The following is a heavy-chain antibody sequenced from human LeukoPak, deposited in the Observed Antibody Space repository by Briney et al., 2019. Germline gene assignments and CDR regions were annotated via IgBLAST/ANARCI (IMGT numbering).Heavy chain of an antibody. Sequence: SETLSLTCTLSGGSISIYYWSGIRHPPEEGREWMGYIYYSGSTNYNRSLKSRVIISVDTSKNQFSLKLSSVTAADTAVYYCARGRGYRYGYPSVFDYWGQGTLVTVSS. CDR2: IYYSGST. CDR3: ARGRGYRYGYPSVFDY. V-gene: IGHV4-59*01. D-gene: IGHD5-18*01. J-gene: IGHJ4*02. CDR1: GGSISIYY.